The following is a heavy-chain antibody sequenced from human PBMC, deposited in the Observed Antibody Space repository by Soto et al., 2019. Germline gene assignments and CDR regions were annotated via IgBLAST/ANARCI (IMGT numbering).Heavy chain of an antibody. D-gene: IGHD5-18*01. J-gene: IGHJ2*01. CDR2: IFCSGST. CDR1: GGSINTFY. V-gene: IGHV4-4*07. CDR3: PSDGSHTVYHFAHGIQIWY. Sequence: TSETLSLTCTVSGGSINTFYWSWVRQPAGKGLAWIGRIFCSGSTSFNPSLESRVAMSVDTSKNHFSLYLSSVSAADMAAYYCPSDGSHTVYHFAHGIQIWY.